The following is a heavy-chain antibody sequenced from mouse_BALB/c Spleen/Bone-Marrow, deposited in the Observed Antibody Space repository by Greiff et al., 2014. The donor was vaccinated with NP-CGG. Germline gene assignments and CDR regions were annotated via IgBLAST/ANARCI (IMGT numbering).Heavy chain of an antibody. CDR1: GYTFTDYE. J-gene: IGHJ4*01. D-gene: IGHD4-1*01. CDR2: IDPETGGT. CDR3: TRHWDYAMDY. V-gene: IGHV1-15*01. Sequence: VQLQQSGAELVRPGASVTLSCKAPGYTFTDYEMHWVKQTPVHGLEWIGAIDPETGGTAYNQKFKGKATLTADKSSSTAYMELRSLTSEDSAVYYCTRHWDYAMDYWGQGTSVTVSS.